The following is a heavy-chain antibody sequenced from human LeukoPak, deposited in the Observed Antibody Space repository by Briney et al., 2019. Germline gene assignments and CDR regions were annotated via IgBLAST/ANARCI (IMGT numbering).Heavy chain of an antibody. CDR1: GGSISSYY. D-gene: IGHD3-22*01. V-gene: IGHV4-59*01. CDR3: ARVPRNYYDSSGYPYFDY. CDR2: IYYSGST. Sequence: SETLSLTCTVSGGSISSYYWSWIRQPPGKGLEWIGYIYYSGSTNYNPSLKSRVTISVDTSKNQFPLKLSSVTAADTAVYYCARVPRNYYDSSGYPYFDYWGQGTLVTVSS. J-gene: IGHJ4*02.